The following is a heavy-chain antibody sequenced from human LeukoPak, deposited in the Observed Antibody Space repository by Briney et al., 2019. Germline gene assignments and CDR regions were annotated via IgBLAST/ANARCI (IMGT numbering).Heavy chain of an antibody. CDR3: TRLAGGDAFDI. D-gene: IGHD2-15*01. V-gene: IGHV3-73*01. CDR2: IRSKANGYTT. CDR1: GFTFSGSA. J-gene: IGHJ3*02. Sequence: GGSLKLSCAVSGFTFSGSAMHWVRQASGKGLEWVGRIRSKANGYTTAYGASVKGRFTISRDDSQRATYVQMNSLKIEDTAVYYCTRLAGGDAFDIWGPGTMVTVSS.